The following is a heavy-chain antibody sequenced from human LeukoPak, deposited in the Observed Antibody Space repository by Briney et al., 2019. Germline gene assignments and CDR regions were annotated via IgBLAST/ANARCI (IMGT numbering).Heavy chain of an antibody. D-gene: IGHD1-26*01. J-gene: IGHJ4*02. Sequence: SETLSLTCTVSGGSISSSGYYWGWIRQPPGKGLEWIASIYYSGSTYYNPSLKSRVTISVDTSKNQFPLKLSSVTAADTAVYYCARGQGATDYWGQGTLVTVSS. CDR1: GGSISSSGYY. CDR3: ARGQGATDY. V-gene: IGHV4-39*06. CDR2: IYYSGST.